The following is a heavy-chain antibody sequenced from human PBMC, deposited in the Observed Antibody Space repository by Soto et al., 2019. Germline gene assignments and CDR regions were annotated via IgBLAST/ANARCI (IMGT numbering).Heavy chain of an antibody. D-gene: IGHD4-17*01. Sequence: SETLSLTCTVSGGSISSYYWSWIRQPPGKGLEWIGYIYYSGSTNYNPSLKSRVTISVDTSKNQFSLKLSSVTAADTAVYYCARDPYGDSPFDYWGQGTLVTVSS. CDR2: IYYSGST. CDR1: GGSISSYY. V-gene: IGHV4-59*01. CDR3: ARDPYGDSPFDY. J-gene: IGHJ4*02.